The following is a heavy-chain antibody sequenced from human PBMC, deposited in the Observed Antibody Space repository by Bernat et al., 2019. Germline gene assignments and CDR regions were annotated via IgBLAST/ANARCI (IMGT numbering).Heavy chain of an antibody. Sequence: QVQLVESGGGVVQPGRSLRLSCAASGFTFSSYGMHWVRQAPGKGLEWVAGISYDGSNKYYADSVKGRFTISRDNSKNTLYLQMNSLRAEDTAVYYCAKDLTGVVVIEGPDYWGQGTLVTVSS. J-gene: IGHJ4*02. CDR1: GFTFSSYG. CDR2: ISYDGSNK. V-gene: IGHV3-30*18. D-gene: IGHD3-22*01. CDR3: AKDLTGVVVIEGPDY.